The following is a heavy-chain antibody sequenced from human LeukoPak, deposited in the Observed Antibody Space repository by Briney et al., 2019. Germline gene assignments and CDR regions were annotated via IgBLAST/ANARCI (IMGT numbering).Heavy chain of an antibody. D-gene: IGHD2-15*01. V-gene: IGHV3-23*01. J-gene: IGHJ6*02. CDR3: AKYGRSGYSSGMDV. CDR1: GFTFSSYA. CDR2: ISVSGGST. Sequence: GGSLRLSCAASGFTFSSYATTWVRQAPGKGLEWVSTISVSGGSTYYADSVKGRFAISRDNSKNTLYLQMNSLRAEDTAVYYCAKYGRSGYSSGMDVWGQGTTVTVSS.